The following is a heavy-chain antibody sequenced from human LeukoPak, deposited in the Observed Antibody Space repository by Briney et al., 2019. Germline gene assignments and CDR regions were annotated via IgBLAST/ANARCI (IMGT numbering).Heavy chain of an antibody. CDR1: GGSISSGYW. Sequence: PSGTLSLTCAVSGGSISSGYWWSWVRQPPGKGLEWIGEIYHSGSTNYNPSLKSRLTMSVDKSKSHFSLKLSSVTAADTAMYYCARDDTGVVRGVRFAYWGQGTLVTVSS. D-gene: IGHD3-10*01. J-gene: IGHJ4*02. CDR3: ARDDTGVVRGVRFAY. V-gene: IGHV4-4*02. CDR2: IYHSGST.